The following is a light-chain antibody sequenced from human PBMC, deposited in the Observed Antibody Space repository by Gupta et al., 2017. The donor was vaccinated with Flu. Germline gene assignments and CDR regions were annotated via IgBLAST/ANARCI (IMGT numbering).Light chain of an antibody. CDR2: EVS. CDR1: QSLVYKNGITY. V-gene: IGKV2-30*01. J-gene: IGKJ2*02. CDR3: MRGTHPWT. Sequence: ISCRSSQSLVYKNGITYLTWFQQRPGQSPRRLIYEVSNRDSGVPDRFSGSGSVTDFTLKISRVEAEDVGVCYCMRGTHPWTFGQGTRLEI.